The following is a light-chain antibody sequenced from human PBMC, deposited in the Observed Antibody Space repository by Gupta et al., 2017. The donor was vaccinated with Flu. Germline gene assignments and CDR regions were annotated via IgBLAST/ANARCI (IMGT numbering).Light chain of an antibody. V-gene: IGLV1-40*01. CDR1: SSNIGAGFD. CDR3: QSYDSSLSGHV. CDR2: GNN. Sequence: QSVLTQPPSVSGAPGQRVTISCTGSSSNIGAGFDVHWYQQLPGTAPKLLIDGNNNRPSGVPDRFSGSKSGTSASLAITGLQAEDEADYYCQSYDSSLSGHVFGTGTKVTVL. J-gene: IGLJ1*01.